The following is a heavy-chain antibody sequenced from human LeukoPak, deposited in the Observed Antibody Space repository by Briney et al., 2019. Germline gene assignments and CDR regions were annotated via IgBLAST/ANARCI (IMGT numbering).Heavy chain of an antibody. CDR2: INPNRGDT. CDR3: ARGVRSYSSDWAP. D-gene: IGHD6-19*01. Sequence: GASVKVSCKASGYTFTGYYMHWVRQAPGQGFEWMGWINPNRGDTNYAQKFQGRVTMTRDTSISTAYMEMSRLRSDDTAVYYCARGVRSYSSDWAPWGQGTLVTVSS. J-gene: IGHJ5*02. V-gene: IGHV1-2*02. CDR1: GYTFTGYY.